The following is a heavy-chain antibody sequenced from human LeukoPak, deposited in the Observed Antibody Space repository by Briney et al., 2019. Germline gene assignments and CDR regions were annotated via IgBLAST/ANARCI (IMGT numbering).Heavy chain of an antibody. CDR1: GFTFSGAS. CDR3: ARDGVGADPGDAFDI. D-gene: IGHD1-26*01. J-gene: IGHJ3*02. Sequence: GGSLRLSCAASGFTFSGASMNWVRQGRGMGLERISYISISGDIVYYADSVKGRFTISRDNAKNSLWLQMNSLRAEDTAVYYCARDGVGADPGDAFDIWGQGTMVTVSS. CDR2: ISISGDIV. V-gene: IGHV3-48*01.